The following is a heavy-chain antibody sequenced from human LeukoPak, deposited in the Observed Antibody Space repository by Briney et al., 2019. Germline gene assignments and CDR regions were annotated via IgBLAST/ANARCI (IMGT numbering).Heavy chain of an antibody. CDR3: AKAEYGDYYFDY. V-gene: IGHV3-9*01. CDR1: GFTFDDYA. Sequence: GRSLRLSCVASGFTFDDYAMHWVRQAPGKGLEWVSGISWNSGSIGYADSVKGRFTISRDNAKNSLYLQMNSLRAEDTALYYCAKAEYGDYYFDYWGQGTLVTVSS. J-gene: IGHJ4*02. CDR2: ISWNSGSI. D-gene: IGHD4-17*01.